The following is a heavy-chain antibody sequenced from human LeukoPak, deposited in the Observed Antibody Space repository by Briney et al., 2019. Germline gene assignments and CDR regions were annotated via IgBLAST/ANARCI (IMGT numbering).Heavy chain of an antibody. Sequence: ASVKVSCKASGYTFTGYYIHWVRQAPGQGLEWMGRINPYSGGTNYAQTFQGRVTMTRDMSISTAYMDLSRLRSDDTAVYYCARTGIAAADTDYWGQGTLVTVSS. J-gene: IGHJ4*02. CDR3: ARTGIAAADTDY. CDR2: INPYSGGT. V-gene: IGHV1-2*06. CDR1: GYTFTGYY. D-gene: IGHD6-13*01.